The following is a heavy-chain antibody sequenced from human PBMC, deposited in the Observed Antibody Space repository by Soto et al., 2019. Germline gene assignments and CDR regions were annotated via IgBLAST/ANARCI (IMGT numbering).Heavy chain of an antibody. CDR2: IYYSGST. Sequence: SETLSLTCTVSGGSISSYYWSWIRQPPGKGLEWIGYIYYSGSTNYNPSLKSRVTISVDTSKNQFSLKLSSVTAADTAVYYCASGYGSRYYFDYWGQGTLVTVS. CDR3: ASGYGSRYYFDY. D-gene: IGHD5-12*01. V-gene: IGHV4-59*01. CDR1: GGSISSYY. J-gene: IGHJ4*02.